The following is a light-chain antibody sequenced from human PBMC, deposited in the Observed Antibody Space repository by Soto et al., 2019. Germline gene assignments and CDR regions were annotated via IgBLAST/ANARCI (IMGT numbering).Light chain of an antibody. Sequence: EIVLTQSPGTLSLSPGERATLSCRASQSVSSSYLAWYQQNPGQAPRLLIYGTFNRATGIPDRFSGSGSGTDFTLAVRRLRPDGFAVYDCQHYGGSPRYTVGQGTKLEIK. CDR1: QSVSSSY. J-gene: IGKJ2*01. CDR3: QHYGGSPRYT. CDR2: GTF. V-gene: IGKV3-20*01.